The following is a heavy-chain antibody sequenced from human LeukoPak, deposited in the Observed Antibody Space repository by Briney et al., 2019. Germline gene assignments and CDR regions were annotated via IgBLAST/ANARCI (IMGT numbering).Heavy chain of an antibody. CDR2: ITSSGSSM. V-gene: IGHV3-11*04. Sequence: GGTLRLSCAASGFTFSDYYMGWIRQAPGKGLEWVSYITSSGSSMYYADSVKGRFTMSRDNAKKSLYLQMNSLRAEDTAVYYCARAKYDSSGYYYSGFDIWGQGTMVTVSS. CDR1: GFTFSDYY. D-gene: IGHD3-22*01. J-gene: IGHJ3*02. CDR3: ARAKYDSSGYYYSGFDI.